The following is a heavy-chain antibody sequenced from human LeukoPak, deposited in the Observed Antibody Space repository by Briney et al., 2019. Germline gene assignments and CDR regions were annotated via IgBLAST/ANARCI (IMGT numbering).Heavy chain of an antibody. CDR3: AKDIYYDSSGYYTE. V-gene: IGHV3-9*01. CDR1: GFTFDDYA. D-gene: IGHD3-22*01. J-gene: IGHJ4*02. Sequence: GGSLRLSCAASGFTFDDYAMHWVRQAPGKGLEWVSGISWNSGSIGYADSVKGRFTISRDNAKNSLYLQMNSLRAEGTALYYCAKDIYYDSSGYYTEWGQGTLVTVSS. CDR2: ISWNSGSI.